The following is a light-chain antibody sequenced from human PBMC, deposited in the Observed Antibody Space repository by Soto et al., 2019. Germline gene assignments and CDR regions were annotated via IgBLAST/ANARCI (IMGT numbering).Light chain of an antibody. CDR3: QQRTRWPMT. Sequence: EIVFTHSPATLSLCPVERVALSCRASQNLHSFLNWYQQRPGQAPRPLIYDGSKRAAGVPDRISGDGSGTDYTLTISSLEPEDFAVYYCQQRTRWPMTFGQGTRLEIK. CDR2: DGS. V-gene: IGKV3-11*01. J-gene: IGKJ5*01. CDR1: QNLHSF.